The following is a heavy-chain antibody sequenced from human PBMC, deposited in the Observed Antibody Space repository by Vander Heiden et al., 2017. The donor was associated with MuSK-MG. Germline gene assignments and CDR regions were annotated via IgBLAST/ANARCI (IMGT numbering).Heavy chain of an antibody. D-gene: IGHD6-13*01. Sequence: QVQLVQSGAEVKKPGASVKVSCKASGYTFTTYAITWVRQAPGQGLEWMGWINIYNGNAKYAQKLQGRVTMTTDTSTSTAYMELRSLRSDDTAVYYCARPCVRSSWINSKYYYYGMDVWGQGTTVTVSS. CDR1: GYTFTTYA. CDR2: INIYNGNA. J-gene: IGHJ6*02. V-gene: IGHV1-18*04. CDR3: ARPCVRSSWINSKYYYYGMDV.